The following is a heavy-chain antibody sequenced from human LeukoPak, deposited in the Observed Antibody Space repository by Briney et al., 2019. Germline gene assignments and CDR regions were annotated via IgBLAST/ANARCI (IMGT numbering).Heavy chain of an antibody. CDR1: GFTFSNYA. D-gene: IGHD3-10*01. J-gene: IGHJ4*02. CDR3: AREGFGY. Sequence: PGGSLRLSCAASGFTFSNYAMSWVRQAPGKGLEWVSGINWSGEKTSYADSVKGRFTISRDNAKNTLYLQMNSLRAEDTAVYYCAREGFGYWGQGTLVTVSS. CDR2: INWSGEKT. V-gene: IGHV3-23*01.